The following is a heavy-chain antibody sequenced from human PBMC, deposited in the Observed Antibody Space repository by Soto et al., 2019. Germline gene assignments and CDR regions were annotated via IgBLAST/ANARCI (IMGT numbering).Heavy chain of an antibody. V-gene: IGHV1-18*01. D-gene: IGHD6-13*01. CDR2: ISAYNGNT. CDR1: GYTFTSYG. CDR3: ARDLGQQLVLSALLDYYSYMDV. Sequence: QVQLVQSGAEVKKPGASVKVSCKASGYTFTSYGISWVRQAPGQGLEWMGWISAYNGNTNYAQKLQGRVTMTTDTSTSTAYMELRSLRSDDTAVYYCARDLGQQLVLSALLDYYSYMDVWGKGTTVTVSS. J-gene: IGHJ6*03.